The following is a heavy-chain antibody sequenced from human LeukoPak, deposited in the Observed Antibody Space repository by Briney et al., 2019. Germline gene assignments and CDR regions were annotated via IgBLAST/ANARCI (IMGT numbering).Heavy chain of an antibody. Sequence: ASVKVSCKASGYSFTDYYMHWVRQAPGQGLEWMGWINLNSGDIKSTQKFQGRVTMTRDTSITTVYMEVSWLTSDDTAIYYCARADRLHGGPYLIGPWGQGTLVTVSS. D-gene: IGHD2-21*01. J-gene: IGHJ5*02. V-gene: IGHV1-2*02. CDR1: GYSFTDYY. CDR3: ARADRLHGGPYLIGP. CDR2: INLNSGDI.